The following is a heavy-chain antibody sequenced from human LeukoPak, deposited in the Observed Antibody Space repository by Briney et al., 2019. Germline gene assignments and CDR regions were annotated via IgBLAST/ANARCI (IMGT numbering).Heavy chain of an antibody. V-gene: IGHV4-59*01. J-gene: IGHJ4*02. Sequence: SETLSLTCTVSGGSISIFYWSWVRQPPGKGLEWIGYIYSSAYTDYNPSLKNRVTISVVTSKNQFSLKLTSVTAADTAVYYCVRDRELTYWGQGILVTVSS. CDR1: GGSISIFY. D-gene: IGHD2/OR15-2a*01. CDR3: VRDRELTY. CDR2: IYSSAYT.